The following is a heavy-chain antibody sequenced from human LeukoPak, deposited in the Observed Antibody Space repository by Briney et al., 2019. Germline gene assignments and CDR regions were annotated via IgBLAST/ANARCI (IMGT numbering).Heavy chain of an antibody. Sequence: ASVKVSCKASGYTFTSHYMHWVRQAPGQGLEWMGLINPTGDSTGYAQKFQGRVTMTRDMSTSTDYMELSSLRSEDTAIYYCARDNSVGDNAWWFDPWGQGTPVTVSS. CDR2: INPTGDST. J-gene: IGHJ5*02. V-gene: IGHV1-46*01. D-gene: IGHD1-26*01. CDR3: ARDNSVGDNAWWFDP. CDR1: GYTFTSHY.